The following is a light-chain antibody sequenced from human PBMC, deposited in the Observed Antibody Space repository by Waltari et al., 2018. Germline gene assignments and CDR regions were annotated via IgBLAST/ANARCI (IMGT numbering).Light chain of an antibody. Sequence: DIQMTQSPSTLSASVGDRVTIICRASQSSSNWLAWYQQKPGKYPKLLIHKATTLESGVPSRFSGSGSGTEFTRTISSLQPDDFANYYGQQYNSYSTFGQGTKLEMK. CDR3: QQYNSYST. CDR2: KAT. J-gene: IGKJ2*01. V-gene: IGKV1-5*03. CDR1: QSSSNW.